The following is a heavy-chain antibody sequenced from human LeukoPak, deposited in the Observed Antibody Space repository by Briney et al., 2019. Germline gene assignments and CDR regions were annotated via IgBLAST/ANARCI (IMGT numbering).Heavy chain of an antibody. J-gene: IGHJ4*02. CDR3: VRDRRYCSSTSCYIDY. CDR1: GYTFTGYY. V-gene: IGHV1-2*02. CDR2: INPNSGGT. D-gene: IGHD2-2*01. Sequence: ASVKVSCKASGYTFTGYYMHWVRQAPGQGLEWMGWINPNSGGTNYAQKFQGRVTMTRDTSISTAYMELSRLRSDDTAVYYCVRDRRYCSSTSCYIDYWGQGTLVTVSS.